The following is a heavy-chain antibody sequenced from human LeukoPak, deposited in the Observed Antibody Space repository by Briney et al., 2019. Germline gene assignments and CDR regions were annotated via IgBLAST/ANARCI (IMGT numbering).Heavy chain of an antibody. CDR3: ARTLLLRRDSSGETSTYDAFDI. Sequence: SETLSLTCTVSGGSNSRSSNYWGWIRQPPGKGLEWIGSIYYSGSTYYNPSLKSRVTISVDTSKNQFSLKLSSVTAADTAVYYCARTLLLRRDSSGETSTYDAFDIWGQGTMVTVSS. CDR1: GGSNSRSSNY. CDR2: IYYSGST. V-gene: IGHV4-39*07. J-gene: IGHJ3*02. D-gene: IGHD3-22*01.